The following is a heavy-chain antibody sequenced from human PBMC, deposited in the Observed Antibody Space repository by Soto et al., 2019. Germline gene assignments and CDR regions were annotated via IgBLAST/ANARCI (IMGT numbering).Heavy chain of an antibody. CDR2: IIPIFGTA. D-gene: IGHD3-3*01. J-gene: IGHJ5*02. V-gene: IGHV1-69*06. CDR1: GGTFSSYA. Sequence: QVQLVQSGAEVKKPGSSVKVSCKASGGTFSSYAISWVRQAPGQGLEWMGGIIPIFGTANYAQKFQGRVTITADKSTSTAYMELSSLRSDDTAVDYCARDSALRCLEWSENWFDPWGQGTLVTVSS. CDR3: ARDSALRCLEWSENWFDP.